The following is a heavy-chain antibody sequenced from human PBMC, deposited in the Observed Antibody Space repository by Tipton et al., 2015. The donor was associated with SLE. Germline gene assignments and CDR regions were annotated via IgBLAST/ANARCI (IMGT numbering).Heavy chain of an antibody. CDR3: ARGRGSSSSGHY. CDR1: GGSFSSYY. CDR2: INHSGST. D-gene: IGHD6-6*01. J-gene: IGHJ4*02. V-gene: IGHV4-34*01. Sequence: TLSLTCAVYGGSFSSYYWSWIRQPPGKGLEWIGEINHSGSTSYNPSLKSRVTISVDTSKNQFSLKLSSVTAADTAVYYCARGRGSSSSGHYWGQGTLVTVSS.